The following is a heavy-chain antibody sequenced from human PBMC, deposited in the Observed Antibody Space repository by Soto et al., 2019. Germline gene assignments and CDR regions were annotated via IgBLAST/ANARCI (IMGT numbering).Heavy chain of an antibody. Sequence: QLQESGPGLVKPSETLSLTCTVSGAAMSSYYWSWVRQSPGKGLEWIGYIYNTGTTDYNPSLMSRATISVERSKFQFSLKLTSVTAADTAVYYCATDSTGYYSDAFDVWGQGARVIVSS. J-gene: IGHJ3*01. D-gene: IGHD3-22*01. V-gene: IGHV4-59*03. CDR1: GAAMSSYY. CDR2: IYNTGTT. CDR3: ATDSTGYYSDAFDV.